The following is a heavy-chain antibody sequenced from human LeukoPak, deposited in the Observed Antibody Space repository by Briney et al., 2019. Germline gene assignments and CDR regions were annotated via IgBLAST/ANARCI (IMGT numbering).Heavy chain of an antibody. CDR1: GFTISKNY. CDR2: ISSSSSYI. Sequence: PGGSLRLSCAASGFTISKNYMSWVRQAPGKGLEWVSSISSSSSYIYYADSVKGRFTISRDNAKNSLYLQMNSLRAEDTAVYYCAKDLYWGQGTLVTVSS. V-gene: IGHV3-21*01. J-gene: IGHJ4*02. CDR3: AKDLY.